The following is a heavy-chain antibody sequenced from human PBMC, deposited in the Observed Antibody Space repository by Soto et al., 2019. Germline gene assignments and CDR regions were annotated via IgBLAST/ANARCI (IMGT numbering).Heavy chain of an antibody. D-gene: IGHD6-13*01. CDR1: GYSFTSYW. CDR2: IYPGDSDT. Sequence: EVQLVQSGAEVKKPGESLKISCKGCGYSFTSYWIGWVRQMPGKGLEWMGIIYPGDSDTRYSPSFQGQVTISADKSISTAYLQWSSLKASDTAMYYCARAMLPGIAAAGTLGADYWGQGTLVTVSS. V-gene: IGHV5-51*03. J-gene: IGHJ4*02. CDR3: ARAMLPGIAAAGTLGADY.